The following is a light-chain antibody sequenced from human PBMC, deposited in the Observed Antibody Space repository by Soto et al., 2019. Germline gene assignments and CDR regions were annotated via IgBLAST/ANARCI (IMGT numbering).Light chain of an antibody. CDR2: SNN. CDR3: AAWDDSLNDVV. V-gene: IGLV1-44*01. J-gene: IGLJ2*01. CDR1: SSNIGSNT. Sequence: QSVLTQPPSASGTPGQRVTISCSGSSSNIGSNTVNWYQQLPGTAPKLLIYSNNQRPLGVPDRFSGSKSGTSASLAISGLQSEDEDDYYCAAWDDSLNDVVFGGGTKLTVL.